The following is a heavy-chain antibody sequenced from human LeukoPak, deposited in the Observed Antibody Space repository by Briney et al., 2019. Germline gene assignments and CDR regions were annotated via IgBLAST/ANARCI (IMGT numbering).Heavy chain of an antibody. Sequence: GGSLRLSCAASGFTFSSYSMNWVRQAPGKGLEWVSYITTSSSSPIYYADSVKGRFTISRDNAKNSLYLQMNSLRAEDTAVYYCAKDLPRSLTSIAARRSMVVWGQGTTVTVSS. CDR1: GFTFSSYS. CDR2: ITTSSSSPI. J-gene: IGHJ6*02. D-gene: IGHD6-6*01. V-gene: IGHV3-48*01. CDR3: AKDLPRSLTSIAARRSMVV.